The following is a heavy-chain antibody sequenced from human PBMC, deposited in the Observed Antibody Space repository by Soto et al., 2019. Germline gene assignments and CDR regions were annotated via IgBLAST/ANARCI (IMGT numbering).Heavy chain of an antibody. CDR1: GFTFGNYW. CDR3: AKGGQGGYDIGP. J-gene: IGHJ6*02. CDR2: ISGSGGST. D-gene: IGHD3-22*01. Sequence: PGGSLRLSCAASGFTFGNYWMHWVRQAPGKGLVWVSAISGSGGSTYYADSVKGRFTISRDNSKNTLYLQMNSLRAEDTAVYYRAKGGQGGYDIGPWGQGTTVTVSS. V-gene: IGHV3-23*01.